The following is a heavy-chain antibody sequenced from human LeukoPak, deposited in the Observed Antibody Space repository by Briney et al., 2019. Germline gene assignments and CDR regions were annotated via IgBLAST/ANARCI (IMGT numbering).Heavy chain of an antibody. D-gene: IGHD6-19*01. Sequence: GSLRLSCAASGFTFSSYWMSWVRQAPGKGLEWVANIKQDGSEKYYVDSVKGRFTISRDNAKNSLYLQMNSLRAEGTAVYYCARGARQWLVPDFDYWGQGTLVTVSS. CDR3: ARGARQWLVPDFDY. CDR2: IKQDGSEK. V-gene: IGHV3-7*01. CDR1: GFTFSSYW. J-gene: IGHJ4*02.